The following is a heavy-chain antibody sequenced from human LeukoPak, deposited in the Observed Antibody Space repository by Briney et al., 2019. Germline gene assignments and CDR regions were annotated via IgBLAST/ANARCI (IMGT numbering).Heavy chain of an antibody. V-gene: IGHV4-34*01. D-gene: IGHD2-2*02. J-gene: IGHJ4*02. CDR2: INHSGST. CDR1: NGSIGGNY. Sequence: SETLSLTCIVSNGSIGGNYWSWIRQPPGKGLEWIGEINHSGSTNYNPSLKSRVTISVDTSKNQFSLKLSSVTAADTAVYYCARGGDLYGLFYWGQGTLVTVSS. CDR3: ARGGDLYGLFY.